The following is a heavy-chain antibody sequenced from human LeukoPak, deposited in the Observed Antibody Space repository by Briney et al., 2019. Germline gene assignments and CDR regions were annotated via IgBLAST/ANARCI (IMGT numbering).Heavy chain of an antibody. J-gene: IGHJ4*02. D-gene: IGHD6-13*01. Sequence: PGGSLRLSYAASGFNFVSYNMNWVRQAPGKGLEWVSYITTTSSVTYYADSVKGRFTISRDNDDNSLYLLMNSLRAEDTAVYYCARSWGSWSRNPLDFWGQGTLVTVSS. CDR3: ARSWGSWSRNPLDF. CDR1: GFNFVSYN. V-gene: IGHV3-48*01. CDR2: ITTTSSVT.